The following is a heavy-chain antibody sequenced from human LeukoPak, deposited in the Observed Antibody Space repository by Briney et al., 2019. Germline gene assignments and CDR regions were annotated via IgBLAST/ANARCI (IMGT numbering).Heavy chain of an antibody. Sequence: GASVKVSCKASGYTLTSYYMHWVRQAPGQGLEWMGIINPSGGSTSYAQKFQGRVTMTRDMSTSTVYMELSSLRSEDTAVYYCARAGEIAARGFDYWGQGTLVTVSS. CDR3: ARAGEIAARGFDY. CDR2: INPSGGST. D-gene: IGHD6-6*01. J-gene: IGHJ4*02. V-gene: IGHV1-46*01. CDR1: GYTLTSYY.